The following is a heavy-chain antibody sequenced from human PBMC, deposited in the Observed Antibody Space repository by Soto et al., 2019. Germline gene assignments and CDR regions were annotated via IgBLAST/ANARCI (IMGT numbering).Heavy chain of an antibody. D-gene: IGHD3-16*02. Sequence: SETLSLTCTVSGASINSAAYYGSWILHRPGEGLEWIGFISYSVYTFQNPSLKSRLLLSVATSKNQFSLEMSLVTAADTAVYYCARGPTPSWSSYRFSYFDSSGPGSLVTVSS. CDR3: ARGPTPSWSSYRFSYFDS. CDR2: ISYSVYT. CDR1: GASINSAAYY. V-gene: IGHV4-31*03. J-gene: IGHJ4*01.